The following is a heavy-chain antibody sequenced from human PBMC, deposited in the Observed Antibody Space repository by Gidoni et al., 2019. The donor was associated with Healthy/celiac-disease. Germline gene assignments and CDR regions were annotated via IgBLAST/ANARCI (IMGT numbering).Heavy chain of an antibody. D-gene: IGHD6-19*01. CDR1: GGTFSSYA. Sequence: QVQLVQSGAEVKKPGSSVKVSCKSSGGTFSSYAISWVRQAPGQGLEWMGGIIPIFGTATYAQKFQGRVTITADESTSTAYMELSSLRSEDTAVYYCARDYGLAVAPEYFQHWGQGTLVTVSS. V-gene: IGHV1-69*01. CDR2: IIPIFGTA. CDR3: ARDYGLAVAPEYFQH. J-gene: IGHJ1*01.